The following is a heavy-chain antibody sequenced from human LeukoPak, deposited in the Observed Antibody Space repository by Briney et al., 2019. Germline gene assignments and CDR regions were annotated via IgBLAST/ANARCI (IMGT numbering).Heavy chain of an antibody. J-gene: IGHJ4*02. CDR2: INWNGGST. CDR3: ARAYSSSSFFDY. D-gene: IGHD6-6*01. CDR1: GFTFDDYG. V-gene: IGHV3-20*04. Sequence: GGSLRLSCAASGFTFDDYGMSWVRQAPGKGLEWVSGINWNGGSTGYADSVKGRFTFSRDNAKNSLYLQMNSLRAEGTALYYCARAYSSSSFFDYWGQGTLVTVSS.